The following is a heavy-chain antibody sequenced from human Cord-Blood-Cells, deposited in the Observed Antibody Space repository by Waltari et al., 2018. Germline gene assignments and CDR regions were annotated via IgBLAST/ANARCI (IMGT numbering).Heavy chain of an antibody. D-gene: IGHD7-27*01. V-gene: IGHV3-30-3*01. Sequence: QVQLVESGGGVVQPGRSLRLSCAASGFTFSSYAMHWVRQAPGKGLEGVAINSYDGSNKNYAESVKGRFTISRDNSKNALYLQMNSLRAEDTAVYYCARGTTLPWGSFDYWGQGTLVTVSS. CDR3: ARGTTLPWGSFDY. CDR2: NSYDGSNK. J-gene: IGHJ4*02. CDR1: GFTFSSYA.